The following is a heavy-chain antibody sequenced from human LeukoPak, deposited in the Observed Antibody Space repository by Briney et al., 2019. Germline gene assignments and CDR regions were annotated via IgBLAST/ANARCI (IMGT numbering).Heavy chain of an antibody. CDR3: TTDYYDYVWGSYRPDY. V-gene: IGHV3-15*01. CDR2: IKTKTDGETT. D-gene: IGHD3-16*02. J-gene: IGHJ4*02. CDR1: GLTFSNAW. Sequence: GGSLRLSCAASGLTFSNAWMSWVRHAPGQGLEWVARIKTKTDGETTEYAAPVKGRFTISRDDSKNTLYLQMNSLKTEDTAVYYCTTDYYDYVWGSYRPDYWGQGTLVTVSS.